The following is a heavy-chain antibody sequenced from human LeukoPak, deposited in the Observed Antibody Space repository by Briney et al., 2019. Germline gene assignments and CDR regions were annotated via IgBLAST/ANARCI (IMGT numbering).Heavy chain of an antibody. CDR1: GGSISSYY. D-gene: IGHD3-10*01. J-gene: IGHJ6*02. CDR2: IYYSGST. Sequence: PSETLSLTCTVYGGSISSYYWSWIRQPPGKGLEWIGYIYYSGSTNYNPSLKSRVTISVDTSKNQFSLKLSSVTAADTAVCYCARSRGGPHYYYYGMDVWGQGTTVTVSS. V-gene: IGHV4-59*01. CDR3: ARSRGGPHYYYYGMDV.